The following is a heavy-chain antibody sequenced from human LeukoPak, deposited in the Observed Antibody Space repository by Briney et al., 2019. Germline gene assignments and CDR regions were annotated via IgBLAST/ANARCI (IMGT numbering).Heavy chain of an antibody. Sequence: GESLTISCKDSGYPSIISWIAWVRQLPGKGRGGMGVLYPGDSDTKYSPSFQGQVTFSADKSINTVYLQLSSLKASDTATYYCSRRGSGTYWGWFDPWGQGTLVTVSS. V-gene: IGHV5-51*01. CDR1: GYPSIISW. CDR2: LYPGDSDT. CDR3: SRRGSGTYWGWFDP. J-gene: IGHJ5*02. D-gene: IGHD1-26*01.